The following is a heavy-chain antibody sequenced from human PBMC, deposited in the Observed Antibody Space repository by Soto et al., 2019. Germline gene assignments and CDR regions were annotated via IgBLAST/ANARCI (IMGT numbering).Heavy chain of an antibody. CDR1: GDSVSSNSAA. V-gene: IGHV6-1*01. J-gene: IGHJ4*02. CDR3: TRALSASYDCFDF. Sequence: SQTLSLTCAISGDSVSSNSAAWNWIRQSPSRGLEWLGRAYYRSKWYNDYAVSVRSRITISPDTSKNQFSVQLNSVTPEDTAVYYCTRALSASYDCFDFWGQGTLVTVSS. CDR2: AYYRSKWYN. D-gene: IGHD1-26*01.